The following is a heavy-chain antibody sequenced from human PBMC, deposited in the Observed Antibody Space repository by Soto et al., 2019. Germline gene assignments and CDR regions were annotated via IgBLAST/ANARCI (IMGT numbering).Heavy chain of an antibody. D-gene: IGHD6-13*01. CDR2: ISYDGSNK. J-gene: IGHJ6*02. CDR3: AKELAIAAAEHNLYYYGMDV. CDR1: GFTFSSYG. V-gene: IGHV3-30*18. Sequence: PGGSLRLSCAASGFTFSSYGMHWVRQAPGKGLEWVAVISYDGSNKYYADSVKGRFTISRDNSKNTLYLQMNSLRAEDTAVYYCAKELAIAAAEHNLYYYGMDVWGQGTTVTVPS.